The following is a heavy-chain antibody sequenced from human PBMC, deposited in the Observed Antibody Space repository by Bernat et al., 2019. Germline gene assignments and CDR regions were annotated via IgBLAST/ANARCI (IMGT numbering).Heavy chain of an antibody. CDR2: ISGSGGST. CDR3: AASGYYSKGYFDY. D-gene: IGHD3-3*01. CDR1: GFTFSSYA. Sequence: EVQLVESGGGLVQPGGSLRLSCAASGFTFSSYAMSWVRQAPGKGLEWVSAISGSGGSTSYADSVKGRFTISSDNSKNTLYLQMNSLSAEDTAVYYCAASGYYSKGYFDYWGQGTLVTVSS. J-gene: IGHJ4*02. V-gene: IGHV3-23*04.